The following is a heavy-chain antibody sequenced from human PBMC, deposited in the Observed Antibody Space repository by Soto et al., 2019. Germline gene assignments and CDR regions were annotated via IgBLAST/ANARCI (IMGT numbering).Heavy chain of an antibody. Sequence: EVQLVESGGGLVQPGGSLRLSCAASGFTFSSYWMSWVRQAPGKGLEWVANIKQDGSEKYYVDSVKGRFTISRDNAKNSLYLQMNSLRAEDTAVYYCARTYSGYDYEAFDIWGQGTMVTVSS. V-gene: IGHV3-7*01. CDR3: ARTYSGYDYEAFDI. J-gene: IGHJ3*02. CDR1: GFTFSSYW. CDR2: IKQDGSEK. D-gene: IGHD5-12*01.